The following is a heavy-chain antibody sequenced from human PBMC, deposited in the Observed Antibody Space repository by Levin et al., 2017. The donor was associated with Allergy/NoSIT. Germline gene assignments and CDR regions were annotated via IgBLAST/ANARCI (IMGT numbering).Heavy chain of an antibody. CDR3: ARGGYCSSASCYAPTGH. D-gene: IGHD2-2*03. V-gene: IGHV4-61*01. CDR1: GDSVSSGSYY. Sequence: SQTLSLTCTVSGDSVSSGSYYWSWIRQPPGKGLEWIGYIYYSGSTNYNPSLKSRVTISIDTAKNQFSLKLSSVTAADTAVYYCARGGYCSSASCYAPTGHWGQGTLVTVSS. CDR2: IYYSGST. J-gene: IGHJ4*02.